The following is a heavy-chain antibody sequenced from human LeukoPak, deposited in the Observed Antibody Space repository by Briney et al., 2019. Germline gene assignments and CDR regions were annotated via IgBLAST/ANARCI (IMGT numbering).Heavy chain of an antibody. V-gene: IGHV3-23*01. J-gene: IGHJ4*02. CDR1: GFTFNSHT. CDR2: IDISGGST. CDR3: ANEVRPNDY. Sequence: GGSLRLSCAVSGFTFNSHTMCWVRQAPGKGLEWVSSIDISGGSTYYADAVKGRFTISRDNSKNTLYLQMNSLRGEDTALYFCANEVRPNDYWGQGTLVTVSS. D-gene: IGHD4/OR15-4a*01.